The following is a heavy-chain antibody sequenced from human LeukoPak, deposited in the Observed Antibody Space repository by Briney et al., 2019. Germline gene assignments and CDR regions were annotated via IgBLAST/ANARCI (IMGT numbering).Heavy chain of an antibody. CDR1: GFTFSSYA. D-gene: IGHD6-13*01. V-gene: IGHV3-23*01. CDR2: ISGSGGST. CDR3: ARGVSSWYLFDY. J-gene: IGHJ4*02. Sequence: GGSLRLSCAASGFTFSSYAISWVRQAPGKGLEWVSAISGSGGSTYYADSVKGRFTISRDNSKNTLYLQMNSLRAEDTAVYYCARGVSSWYLFDYWGQGTLVTVSS.